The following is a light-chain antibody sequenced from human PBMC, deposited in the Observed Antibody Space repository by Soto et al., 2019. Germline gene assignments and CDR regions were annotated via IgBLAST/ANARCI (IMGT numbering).Light chain of an antibody. J-gene: IGKJ5*01. CDR2: DAS. Sequence: EIVLTQSPGTLSLSPGERATLSCRASQSVSSYLTWYQQKPGQAPRLLIYDASSRATGIPDRFSGSGSGADFTLHISRLEPEDFAVYYCQQYGNSPITFGQGTRLEIK. V-gene: IGKV3-20*01. CDR1: QSVSSY. CDR3: QQYGNSPIT.